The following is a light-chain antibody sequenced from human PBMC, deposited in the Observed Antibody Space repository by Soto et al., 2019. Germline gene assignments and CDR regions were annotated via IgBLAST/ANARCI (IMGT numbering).Light chain of an antibody. J-gene: IGKJ1*01. CDR1: HSVSMIC. Sequence: EIVLTQSPGTLSLSPGERATLSFSASHSVSMICLALYQQKPGQDPRLLIYGASSRATGIPDRFSGSGSGTDFTLTISRLEPEDFAVYYCQQYGSSPITFGQGTKVDIK. CDR2: GAS. CDR3: QQYGSSPIT. V-gene: IGKV3-20*01.